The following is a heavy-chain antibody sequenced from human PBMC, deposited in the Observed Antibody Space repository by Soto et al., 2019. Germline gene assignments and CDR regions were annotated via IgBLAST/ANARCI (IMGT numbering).Heavy chain of an antibody. CDR1: GFTFSSYG. CDR2: ISYDGSNK. CDR3: AKDYAIFGVVTPYFDY. V-gene: IGHV3-30*18. D-gene: IGHD3-3*01. J-gene: IGHJ4*02. Sequence: GGSLRLSRAASGFTFSSYGMHWVRQAPGKGLEWVAVISYDGSNKYYAGSVKGRFTISRDNSKNTLYLQMNSLRAEDTAVYYCAKDYAIFGVVTPYFDYWGQGTLVTVSS.